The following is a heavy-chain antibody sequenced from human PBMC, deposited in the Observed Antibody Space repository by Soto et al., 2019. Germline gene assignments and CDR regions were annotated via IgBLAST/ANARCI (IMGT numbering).Heavy chain of an antibody. CDR3: ARGANYYYYGMDV. Sequence: TSVTLSLTCAVYGGSFSGYYWSWIRQPPGKGLEWIGEINHSGSTNYNPSLKSRVTISVDTSKNQFSLKLSSVTAADTAVYYCARGANYYYYGMDVWGQGTTVTVS. CDR2: INHSGST. V-gene: IGHV4-34*01. CDR1: GGSFSGYY. J-gene: IGHJ6*02.